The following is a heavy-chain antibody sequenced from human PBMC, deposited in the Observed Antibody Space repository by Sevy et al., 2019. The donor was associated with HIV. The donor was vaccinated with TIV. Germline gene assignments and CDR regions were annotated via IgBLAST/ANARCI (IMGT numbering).Heavy chain of an antibody. CDR2: IRFDGNSK. D-gene: IGHD2-21*01. CDR1: GFTFSSYG. V-gene: IGHV3-30*02. Sequence: GGYLRLSCAASGFTFSSYGMHWVRQAPGKGLEWVAFIRFDGNSKYYADSVKGRFTISRDNSKNTLYLQLNSLTAEDTAFYYCARADCGRDCYLVFDYRGQGTLVTVSS. CDR3: ARADCGRDCYLVFDY. J-gene: IGHJ4*02.